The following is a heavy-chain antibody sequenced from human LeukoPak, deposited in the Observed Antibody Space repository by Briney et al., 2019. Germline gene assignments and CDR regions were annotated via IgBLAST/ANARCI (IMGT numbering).Heavy chain of an antibody. CDR3: AKDCSSTSCXGGXFDY. V-gene: IGHV3-23*01. J-gene: IGHJ4*02. CDR2: ISGSGGST. CDR1: GFTFSSYA. D-gene: IGHD2-2*01. Sequence: GGSLRLSCAASGFTFSSYAMSWVRQAPGKGLEWVSAISGSGGSTYYADSVKGRFTISRDNSKNTLYLQMNSLRAEDTAVYYCAKDCSSTSCXGGXFDYWGQGTLVTVSS.